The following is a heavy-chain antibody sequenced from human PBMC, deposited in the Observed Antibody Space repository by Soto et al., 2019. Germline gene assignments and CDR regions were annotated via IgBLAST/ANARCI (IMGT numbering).Heavy chain of an antibody. V-gene: IGHV1-69*08. Sequence: QVQLVQSGAEVKKPGSSVKVSCKASGGTFSTSTFTWVRQAPGQGLEWMGRTIPILNVADYAQDFQGRVTITADKSTSPAYMELTSLTSKDTAVYYCARDLTIGSTYSGYDAIDSWGQGTLGSDSS. D-gene: IGHD5-12*01. CDR2: TIPILNVA. J-gene: IGHJ4*02. CDR3: ARDLTIGSTYSGYDAIDS. CDR1: GGTFSTST.